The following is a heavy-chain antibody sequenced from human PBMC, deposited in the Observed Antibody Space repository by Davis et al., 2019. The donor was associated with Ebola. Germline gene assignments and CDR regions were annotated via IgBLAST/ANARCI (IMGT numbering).Heavy chain of an antibody. Sequence: GESLKISCAASGFTFSSYAMHWVRQAPGKGLEWVAVISYDGSNKFYADSVKGRFTISRDNSKNTLYLQMNSLRAEDTAVYYCAKDPSSSSWYGGRYFDYWGQGTLVTVSS. CDR1: GFTFSSYA. CDR3: AKDPSSSSWYGGRYFDY. CDR2: ISYDGSNK. V-gene: IGHV3-30*04. D-gene: IGHD6-13*01. J-gene: IGHJ4*02.